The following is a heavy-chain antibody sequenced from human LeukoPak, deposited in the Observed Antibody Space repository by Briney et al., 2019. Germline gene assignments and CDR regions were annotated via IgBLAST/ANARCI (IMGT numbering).Heavy chain of an antibody. CDR2: ISAYNGNT. D-gene: IGHD6-13*01. CDR3: ARGPAAAGTSGHVDY. J-gene: IGHJ4*02. V-gene: IGHV1-18*04. CDR1: GYTFTSYG. Sequence: ASVKVSGKASGYTFTSYGISWVRQAPGQGLEWMGWISAYNGNTNYAQKLQGRVTMTTDTSTSTAYMELRSLRYDDTAVYYCARGPAAAGTSGHVDYWGQGTLVTVSS.